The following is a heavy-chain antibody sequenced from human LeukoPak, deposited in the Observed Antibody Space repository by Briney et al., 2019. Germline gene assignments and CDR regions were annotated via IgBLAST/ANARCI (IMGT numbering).Heavy chain of an antibody. CDR3: TRRPYSTSWYYFDY. CDR1: GFTFSDYY. Sequence: GGSLRLSCAVSGFTFSDYYMSWVRQAPGKGLEWVSYISSSGSMLHYADSVEGRFTISRDNAKNSLYLQMSSLRVEDTAVYYCTRRPYSTSWYYFDYWGQGTLVTVSS. V-gene: IGHV3-11*04. D-gene: IGHD6-13*01. CDR2: ISSSGSML. J-gene: IGHJ4*02.